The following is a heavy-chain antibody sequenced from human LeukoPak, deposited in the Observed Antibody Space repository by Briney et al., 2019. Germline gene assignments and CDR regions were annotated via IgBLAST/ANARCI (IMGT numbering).Heavy chain of an antibody. CDR3: ARNQLYSSGSKRGNFDY. Sequence: PSETLSLTCTVSGGSISSGSYYWSWIRQPAGKGLEWIGRIYTSGSTNYNPSLKSRVTISVDTSKNQFSLKLSSVTAADTAVYYCARNQLYSSGSKRGNFDYWGQGTLVTVSS. V-gene: IGHV4-61*02. D-gene: IGHD6-19*01. CDR1: GGSISSGSYY. J-gene: IGHJ4*02. CDR2: IYTSGST.